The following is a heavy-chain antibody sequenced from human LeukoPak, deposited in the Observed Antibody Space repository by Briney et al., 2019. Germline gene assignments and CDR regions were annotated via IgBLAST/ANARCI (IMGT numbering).Heavy chain of an antibody. CDR1: GSSISSAYY. CDR2: IYHSGRT. V-gene: IGHV4-38-2*01. D-gene: IGHD3-22*01. CDR3: ASATGRYYYDSSGYLPSDY. Sequence: PSETLSLTCALSGSSISSAYYWGWIRQPPGKGLEWIGSIYHSGRTYYNPSLKSRDTISVDTSKNQFSLKLSSVTAADTAVYYCASATGRYYYDSSGYLPSDYWGQGTLVTVSS. J-gene: IGHJ4*02.